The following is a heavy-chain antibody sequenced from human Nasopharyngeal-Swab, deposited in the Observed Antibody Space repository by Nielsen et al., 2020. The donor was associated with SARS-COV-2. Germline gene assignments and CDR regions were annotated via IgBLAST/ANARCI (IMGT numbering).Heavy chain of an antibody. Sequence: GESLKISCAASGFTFSSYWMSWVRQAQGMGLEWVANIKQDGSEKYYVDSVKGRFTISRDNAKNSLYLQMNSLRAEDTAVYYCAREEITMVRGVIILDWFDPWGQGTLVTVSS. CDR2: IKQDGSEK. CDR3: AREEITMVRGVIILDWFDP. D-gene: IGHD3-10*01. J-gene: IGHJ5*02. V-gene: IGHV3-7*01. CDR1: GFTFSSYW.